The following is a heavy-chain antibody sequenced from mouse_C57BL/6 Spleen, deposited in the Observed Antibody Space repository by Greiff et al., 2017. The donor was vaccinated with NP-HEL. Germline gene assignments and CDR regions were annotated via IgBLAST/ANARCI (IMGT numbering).Heavy chain of an antibody. CDR2: IDPSDSYT. D-gene: IGHD1-1*01. CDR1: GYTFTSYW. CDR3: ARTGSSNYAMDY. V-gene: IGHV1-59*01. J-gene: IGHJ4*01. Sequence: QVQLKQPGAELVRPGTSVKLSCKASGYTFTSYWMHWVKQRPGQGLEWIGVIDPSDSYTNYNQKFKGKATLTVDTSSSTAYMQLSSLTSEDSAVYYCARTGSSNYAMDYWGQGTSVTVSS.